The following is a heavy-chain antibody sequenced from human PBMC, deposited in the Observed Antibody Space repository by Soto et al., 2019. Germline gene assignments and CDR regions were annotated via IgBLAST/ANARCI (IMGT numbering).Heavy chain of an antibody. CDR3: AKDLSGSYYFDGLDV. CDR2: ISFDGNKE. D-gene: IGHD1-26*01. J-gene: IGHJ6*02. CDR1: GFTFRSYA. V-gene: IGHV3-30*18. Sequence: QVQLVESGGGVVQPGRSLRVSCAASGFTFRSYAMHWVRQAPGKGLEWVAGISFDGNKEDYADSVKGRFTISRDNPKNMLYLEMNSLRGEDTAVYYCAKDLSGSYYFDGLDVWGQGTTVTVSS.